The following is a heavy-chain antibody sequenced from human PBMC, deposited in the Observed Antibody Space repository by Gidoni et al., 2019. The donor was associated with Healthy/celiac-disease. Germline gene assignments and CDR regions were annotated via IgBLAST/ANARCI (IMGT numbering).Heavy chain of an antibody. CDR1: GGTFSSHA. D-gene: IGHD3-22*01. Sequence: QVQLVQSGAEVKKPGSSVKVSCKDSGGTFSSHALSWVRQALGQGLEWMGGIIPIFGTANYAQKFQGRVTITADESTSTAYMELSSLRSEDTAVYYCARVPYYYDSSGYPVADYNWFDPWGQGTLVTVSS. V-gene: IGHV1-69*01. CDR2: IIPIFGTA. CDR3: ARVPYYYDSSGYPVADYNWFDP. J-gene: IGHJ5*02.